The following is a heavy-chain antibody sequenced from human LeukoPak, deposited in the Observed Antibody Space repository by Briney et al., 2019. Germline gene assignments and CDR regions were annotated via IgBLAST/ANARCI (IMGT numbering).Heavy chain of an antibody. Sequence: ASVKVSCKASGYTFTSYGISWVRQAPGQGLEWMGWISAYNGNTNYAQKLQGRVTMTTDTSTSTAYMELSSLRSEDTAVYYCARRSGDPSKRVLDYWGQGTLVSVPS. CDR2: ISAYNGNT. D-gene: IGHD3-10*01. CDR3: ARRSGDPSKRVLDY. J-gene: IGHJ4*02. V-gene: IGHV1-18*01. CDR1: GYTFTSYG.